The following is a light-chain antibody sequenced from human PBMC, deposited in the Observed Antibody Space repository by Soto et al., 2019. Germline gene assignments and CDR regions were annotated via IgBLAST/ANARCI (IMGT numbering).Light chain of an antibody. CDR3: QQRNNWPPYT. CDR2: DAS. Sequence: EIVLTQSPATLSLSPGDRATLSCRASQSVDRYLAWYQQKPGQAPRLLIYDASSRATGIPARFSGSGSGTDFTLTISSLEPEDFAVYYCQQRNNWPPYTFGQGTKLEIK. V-gene: IGKV3-11*01. J-gene: IGKJ2*01. CDR1: QSVDRY.